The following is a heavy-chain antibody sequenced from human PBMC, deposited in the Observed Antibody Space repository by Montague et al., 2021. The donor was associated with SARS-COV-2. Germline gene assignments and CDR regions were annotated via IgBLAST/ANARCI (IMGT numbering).Heavy chain of an antibody. CDR3: ARVGGNGYRFFDY. CDR1: GGSISSYY. V-gene: IGHV4-59*01. Sequence: SETLSLTCTVSGGSISSYYWSWIRQPPGKGLEWIGYIYYSGSTNYNPSLKSRVTISVDTSKNQFSLKLSSVTAADTAVYYCARVGGNGYRFFDYWGQGSLVTVSS. CDR2: IYYSGST. J-gene: IGHJ4*02. D-gene: IGHD1-1*01.